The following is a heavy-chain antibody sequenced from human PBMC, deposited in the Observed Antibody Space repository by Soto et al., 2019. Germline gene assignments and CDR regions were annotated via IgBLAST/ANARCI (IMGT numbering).Heavy chain of an antibody. V-gene: IGHV3-30*18. Sequence: GGSLRLSCAASGFTFSSYSMNWVRQAPGKGLEWVAVVTHNGSYIYYADSVKGRFTISRDSSKNTVSLEMTSLRAEDTAVYYCAKGGRQWLVTSDFNYWGQGALVTVSS. J-gene: IGHJ4*02. D-gene: IGHD6-19*01. CDR1: GFTFSSYS. CDR2: VTHNGSYI. CDR3: AKGGRQWLVTSDFNY.